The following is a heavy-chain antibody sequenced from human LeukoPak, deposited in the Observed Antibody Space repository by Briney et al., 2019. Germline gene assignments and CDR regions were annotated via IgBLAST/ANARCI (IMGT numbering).Heavy chain of an antibody. D-gene: IGHD3-16*02. Sequence: PSETLSLTCTLSRRSIRSYYWTWLRQPPGKTLQWIGNVYFNGDTNSNPSLKSRVTISVDTSNNQFSLKLTSVSSADTAVYYCARHIRLMRSYRHLDHWGPGILVTVSA. CDR1: RRSIRSYY. J-gene: IGHJ4*02. CDR2: VYFNGDT. V-gene: IGHV4-59*08. CDR3: ARHIRLMRSYRHLDH.